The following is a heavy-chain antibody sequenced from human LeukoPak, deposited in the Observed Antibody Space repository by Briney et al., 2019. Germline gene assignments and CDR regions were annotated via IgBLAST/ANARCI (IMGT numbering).Heavy chain of an antibody. CDR2: IYHSGST. CDR3: ASGPVVPAATGHFDY. D-gene: IGHD2-2*01. J-gene: IGHJ4*02. V-gene: IGHV4-38-2*01. Sequence: PSETLSLTCAVSGYSISSGYYWGWIRQPPGKGLEWIGSIYHSGSTYYNPSLKSRVTISVDTSKNQFSLKLSSVTAADTAVYHCASGPVVPAATGHFDYWGQGTLVTVSS. CDR1: GYSISSGYY.